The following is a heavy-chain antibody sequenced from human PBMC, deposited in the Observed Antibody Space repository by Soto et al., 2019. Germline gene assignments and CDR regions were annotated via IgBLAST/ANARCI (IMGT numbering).Heavy chain of an antibody. J-gene: IGHJ6*02. V-gene: IGHV4-59*01. Sequence: LETLSLTCPVSSGSIGTYGLNWIRPPPGKGLEWIGYIYYSGSTNYNPSLKSRVTMSVDTSKNQFSLKLSSVTAADTAVYYCARGIEGWYQGRYYYGMDVWGQGTTVTVSS. D-gene: IGHD6-19*01. CDR2: IYYSGST. CDR1: SGSIGTYG. CDR3: ARGIEGWYQGRYYYGMDV.